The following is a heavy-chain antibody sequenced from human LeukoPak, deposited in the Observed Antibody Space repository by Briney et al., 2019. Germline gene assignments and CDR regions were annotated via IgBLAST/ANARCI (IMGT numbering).Heavy chain of an antibody. V-gene: IGHV1-24*01. D-gene: IGHD6-19*01. Sequence: ASVKVSCKVSGYTLTELSMHRVRQAPGKGLEWMGGFYPEDGETIYAQKFQGRVTMTEDTSTDTAYMELSSLRSEDTAVYYCATVKDSSGWYNWFDPWGQGTLVTVSS. CDR1: GYTLTELS. J-gene: IGHJ5*02. CDR3: ATVKDSSGWYNWFDP. CDR2: FYPEDGET.